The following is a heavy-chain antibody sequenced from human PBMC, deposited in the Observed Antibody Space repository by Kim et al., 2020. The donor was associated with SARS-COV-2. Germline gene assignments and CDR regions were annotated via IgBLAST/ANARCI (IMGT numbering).Heavy chain of an antibody. V-gene: IGHV2-5*02. D-gene: IGHD2-15*01. CDR2: IYWDDDK. J-gene: IGHJ6*02. CDR1: GFSLSTSGVG. Sequence: SGPTLVNPTQTLTLTCTFSGFSLSTSGVGVGWIRQPPGKALEWLALIYWDDDKRYSPSLKSRLTITKDTSKNQVVLTMTNMDPVDTATYYCAHIPSGGSLYYYYGMDVWGQGTTVTVSS. CDR3: AHIPSGGSLYYYYGMDV.